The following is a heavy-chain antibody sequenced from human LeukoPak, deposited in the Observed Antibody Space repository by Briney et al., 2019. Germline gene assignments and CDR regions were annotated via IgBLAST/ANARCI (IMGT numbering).Heavy chain of an antibody. Sequence: SQTLSLTCTVSGGSISSGSYYWSWIRQPAGKGLEWIGRTYTSGSTNYNPSLKSRVTISVDTSKNQFSLKLSSVTAADTAVYYCARVPIDSGSYYYYYYYMDVWGKGTTVTVSS. D-gene: IGHD3-10*01. J-gene: IGHJ6*03. CDR1: GGSISSGSYY. CDR3: ARVPIDSGSYYYYYYYMDV. CDR2: TYTSGST. V-gene: IGHV4-61*02.